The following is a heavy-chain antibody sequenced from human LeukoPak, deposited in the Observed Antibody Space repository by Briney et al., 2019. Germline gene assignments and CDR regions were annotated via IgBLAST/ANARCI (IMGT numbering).Heavy chain of an antibody. J-gene: IGHJ1*01. CDR3: ARRWIGGCSGGSCYREYSQH. D-gene: IGHD2-15*01. CDR1: GGSFSGYY. CDR2: INHSGST. V-gene: IGHV4-34*01. Sequence: PSETLSLTCAVYGGSFSGYYWSWIRQPPGKGLEWIGEINHSGSTNYNPSLKSRVTISVDTSKNQFSLKLSSVTAADTAVYYCARRWIGGCSGGSCYREYSQHWGQGTLVTVSS.